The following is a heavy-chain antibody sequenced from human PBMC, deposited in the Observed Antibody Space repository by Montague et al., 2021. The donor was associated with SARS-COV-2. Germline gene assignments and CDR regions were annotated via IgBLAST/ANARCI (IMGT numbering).Heavy chain of an antibody. CDR2: IYRSGGT. Sequence: SETLSLTCSVSGYSISSGYYWGWIRQPSGKGLEWIGNIYRSGGTYYSPSLKSRVTASVDTSKNQFSLRLSSVTAADTAVYYCARWYYGSGSYPHWGQGTLVTVSS. J-gene: IGHJ4*02. D-gene: IGHD3-10*01. V-gene: IGHV4-38-2*01. CDR1: GYSISSGYY. CDR3: ARWYYGSGSYPH.